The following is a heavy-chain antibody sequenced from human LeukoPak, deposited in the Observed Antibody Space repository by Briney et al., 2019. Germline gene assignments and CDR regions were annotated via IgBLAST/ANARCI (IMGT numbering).Heavy chain of an antibody. CDR3: ASGGERYSSGWYGDY. V-gene: IGHV1-2*02. CDR1: GYTFTGYY. J-gene: IGHJ4*02. Sequence: GASVKVSFTASGYTFTGYYMHWVRQAPGQGLEWMGWINPNSGGTKYAQKFQGRVTMTRDTSISTAYMELSRLTSDDTAVYYCASGGERYSSGWYGDYWGQGTLVTVSS. D-gene: IGHD6-19*01. CDR2: INPNSGGT.